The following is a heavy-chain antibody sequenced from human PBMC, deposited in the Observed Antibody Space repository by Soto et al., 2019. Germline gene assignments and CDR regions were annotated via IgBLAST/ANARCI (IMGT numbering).Heavy chain of an antibody. Sequence: QVQLVESGGGLVKPGGSLRLSCAASRFTFSDYYMSWIRQAPGKGLEWVSYISSSSTYTNYADSVKGRFTISRDNAKNSLYLQMNSLRAEDTAVYYCSIDADLLPCSDAFDIWVQGTMVTVSS. D-gene: IGHD3-9*01. J-gene: IGHJ3*02. CDR1: RFTFSDYY. V-gene: IGHV3-11*05. CDR3: SIDADLLPCSDAFDI. CDR2: ISSSSTYT.